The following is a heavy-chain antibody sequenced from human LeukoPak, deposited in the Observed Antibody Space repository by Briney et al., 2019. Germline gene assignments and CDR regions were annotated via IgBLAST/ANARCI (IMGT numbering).Heavy chain of an antibody. V-gene: IGHV3-7*03. CDR2: IKQDGSEK. CDR1: GFTFSSYW. CDR3: AREDDYGDYDGGYNY. Sequence: GGPLRLSCAASGFTFSSYWMSWVRQAPGKGLEWVANIKQDGSEKYYVDSVKGRFTISRDNAKNSLYLQMNSLRAEDTAVYYCAREDDYGDYDGGYNYWGQGTLVTVSS. D-gene: IGHD4-17*01. J-gene: IGHJ4*02.